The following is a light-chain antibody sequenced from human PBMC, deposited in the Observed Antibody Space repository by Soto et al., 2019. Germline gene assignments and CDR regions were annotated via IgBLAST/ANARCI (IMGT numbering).Light chain of an antibody. V-gene: IGKV3-20*01. J-gene: IGKJ1*01. CDR1: QSVSSN. CDR3: QESPRT. CDR2: GAS. Sequence: TVGTPAQGRLSLCPGIRATFSCRASQSVSSNLAWYQQKPGQAPRLLIYGASTRATGIPARFSGSGSGADFTLTISRLEPEDFAVYYCQESPRTFGQGPKVDIK.